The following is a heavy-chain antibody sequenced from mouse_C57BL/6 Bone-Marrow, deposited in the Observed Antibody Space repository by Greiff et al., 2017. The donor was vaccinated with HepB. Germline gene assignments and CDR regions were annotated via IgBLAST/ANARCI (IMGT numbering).Heavy chain of an antibody. Sequence: EVKLVESGGGLVQPKGSLKLSCAASGFTFNTYAMHWVRQAPGKGLEWVARIRSKSSNYATYYADSVKDRFTISRDDSQSMLYLQMNNLKTEDTAMYYCVRRGNDYDWFAYWGQGTLVTVSA. CDR3: VRRGNDYDWFAY. V-gene: IGHV10-3*01. CDR1: GFTFNTYA. D-gene: IGHD2-4*01. CDR2: IRSKSSNYAT. J-gene: IGHJ3*01.